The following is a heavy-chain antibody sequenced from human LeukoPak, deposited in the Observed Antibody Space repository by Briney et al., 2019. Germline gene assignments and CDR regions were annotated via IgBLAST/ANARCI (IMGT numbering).Heavy chain of an antibody. Sequence: SETLSLTCTVSGGSISSSSYYWGWIRQPPGKGLEWIGSIYYSGSTYDNPSLKSRVTISVDTTKNQFSLKLSSVTAADTAVYYCARHRIYDFWSGYLFDYWGQGTLVTVSS. J-gene: IGHJ4*02. CDR2: IYYSGST. CDR3: ARHRIYDFWSGYLFDY. CDR1: GGSISSSSYY. D-gene: IGHD3-3*01. V-gene: IGHV4-39*01.